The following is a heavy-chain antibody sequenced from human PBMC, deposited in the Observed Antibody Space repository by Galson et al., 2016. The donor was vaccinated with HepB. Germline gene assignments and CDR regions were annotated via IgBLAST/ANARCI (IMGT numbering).Heavy chain of an antibody. J-gene: IGHJ4*02. Sequence: SLRLSCAASGFTFNTYAFNWVRQAPGKGLEWLSYITSRGDTTYYGDSLKGRLTTSRDNAKNSLYLEMNSLTDDDTASYYCATFVGLGGSGWGQGTLVTV. CDR3: ATFVGLGGSG. D-gene: IGHD3/OR15-3a*01. CDR1: GFTFNTYA. V-gene: IGHV3-48*02. CDR2: ITSRGDTT.